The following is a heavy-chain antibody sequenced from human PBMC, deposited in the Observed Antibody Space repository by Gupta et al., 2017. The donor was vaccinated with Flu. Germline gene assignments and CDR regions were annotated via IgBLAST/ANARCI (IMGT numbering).Heavy chain of an antibody. Sequence: QAQLQESGPGLVYPSASLSLTCSVSGGSISNYYWSWIRQPPGKGLEWSGFIYYSGTTNYNPYLKSRGTMSLDTSQNQFSLKLTSVTAADTAVYYCARGDTYYKNGCATWGQGTLVTGSS. CDR1: GGSISNYY. D-gene: IGHD3-10*01. CDR2: IYYSGTT. J-gene: IGHJ5*02. CDR3: ARGDTYYKNGCAT. V-gene: IGHV4-59*01.